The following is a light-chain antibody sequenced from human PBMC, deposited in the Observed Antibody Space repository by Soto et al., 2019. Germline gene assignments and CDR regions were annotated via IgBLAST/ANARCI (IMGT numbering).Light chain of an antibody. CDR3: SSYTSSSTPVV. CDR2: DVS. Sequence: QSVLTQPASVSGSPGQSITISCTGTSSDVGGYNYVSWYQQHPGKAPKLMIYDVSNRPSGVSNRFSGSKSGNTASLTISGRQPEDEADYYCSSYTSSSTPVVFGGGTKLTVL. V-gene: IGLV2-14*01. CDR1: SSDVGGYNY. J-gene: IGLJ2*01.